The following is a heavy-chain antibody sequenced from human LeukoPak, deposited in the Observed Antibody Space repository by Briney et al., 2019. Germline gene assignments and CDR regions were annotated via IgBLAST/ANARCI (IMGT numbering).Heavy chain of an antibody. D-gene: IGHD3-22*01. J-gene: IGHJ4*02. CDR2: VSYDGSWD. Sequence: GRSLRLSCAASGFTFSNYAMHWVRQTPGKGLEWVAFVSYDGSWDSHSDSVKGRFTISRDNSKNTLYLQMNSLRAEDTAVYYCAKDPTYYYDSSGYIPDYWGQGTLVTVSS. CDR1: GFTFSNYA. V-gene: IGHV3-30*07. CDR3: AKDPTYYYDSSGYIPDY.